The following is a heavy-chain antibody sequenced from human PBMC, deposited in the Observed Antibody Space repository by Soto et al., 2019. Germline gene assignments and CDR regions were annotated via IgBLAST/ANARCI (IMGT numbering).Heavy chain of an antibody. CDR2: ISDRT. CDR1: GFTFSTYG. D-gene: IGHD2-15*01. CDR3: AKNGHNRGYDY. Sequence: EVQLLESGGGLVQPGGSLRLSCAASGFTFSTYGMTWVRQAPGKGLEWVSGISDRTFYADSVRGRFTISRDTSKNTLYLQMNSLRVEDTAVYYCAKNGHNRGYDYWGQGTLVTVSS. V-gene: IGHV3-23*01. J-gene: IGHJ4*02.